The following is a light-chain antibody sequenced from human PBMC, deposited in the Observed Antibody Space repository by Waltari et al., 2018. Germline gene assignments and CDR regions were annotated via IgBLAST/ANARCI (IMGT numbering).Light chain of an antibody. CDR1: SSDIGSYNS. V-gene: IGLV2-14*03. CDR2: DVS. CDR3: SSFTSGRVPWV. Sequence: QSALTQPASVSGSPGQSITISCTGSSSDIGSYNSVSWHQQHPGKAPKVMIYDVSNRPSGVATRFSGSKSGNTASLTISGLQAEDEADYYCSSFTSGRVPWVFGGGTKLTVL. J-gene: IGLJ3*02.